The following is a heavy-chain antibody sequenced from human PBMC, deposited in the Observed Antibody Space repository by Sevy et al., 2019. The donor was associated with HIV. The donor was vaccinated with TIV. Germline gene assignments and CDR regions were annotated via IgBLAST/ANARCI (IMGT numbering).Heavy chain of an antibody. CDR2: ICHSGST. V-gene: IGHV4-38-2*02. D-gene: IGHD3-3*01. J-gene: IGHJ3*02. Sequence: SETLSLTCTVSGYSISSGYYWGWIRQPPGKGLEGIGSICHSGSTYYYPSLKSRVTISVDTSKNQFSLKLSYVTAADTAVYYCARDRIAAGGLTDDFWSGHDALDIWGQGTMVTVSS. CDR1: GYSISSGYY. CDR3: ARDRIAAGGLTDDFWSGHDALDI.